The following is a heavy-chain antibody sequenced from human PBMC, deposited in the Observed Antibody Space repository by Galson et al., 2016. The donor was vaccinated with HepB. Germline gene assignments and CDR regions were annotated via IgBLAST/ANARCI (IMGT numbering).Heavy chain of an antibody. J-gene: IGHJ4*02. V-gene: IGHV4-4*02. Sequence: ETLSLTCAVSGGSISTNNWWSWVRQTPGKGLEWIGQIYHSGSANYNPSLKSRVIMSVDESKNQFSLNLNSVTAADTAVYYCARETPGDYFDYWGQGTLVTVSS. CDR2: IYHSGSA. CDR1: GGSISTNNW. CDR3: ARETPGDYFDY.